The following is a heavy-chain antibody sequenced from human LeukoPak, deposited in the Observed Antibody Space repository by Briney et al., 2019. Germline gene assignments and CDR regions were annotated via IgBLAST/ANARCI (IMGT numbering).Heavy chain of an antibody. D-gene: IGHD3-16*01. CDR1: GFAFSNSW. V-gene: IGHV3-7*01. CDR3: ARDSGHGGIFDY. J-gene: IGHJ4*02. CDR2: INHDGSEK. Sequence: GESLKISCAASGFAFSNSWMTWVRQAPGKGLEWVANINHDGSEKYYVDSMKGRFTISRDNVKNSLYLQVNSLRAEDTAVYYCARDSGHGGIFDYWGQGTLVTVSS.